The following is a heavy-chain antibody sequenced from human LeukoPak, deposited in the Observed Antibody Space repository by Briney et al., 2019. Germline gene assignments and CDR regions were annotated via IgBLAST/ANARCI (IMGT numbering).Heavy chain of an antibody. CDR3: ARVLSGSYPWYFDY. CDR2: INPNSGGT. J-gene: IGHJ4*02. Sequence: ASVKVSCKASGYTFTGYYMHWVRQAPGQGLEWMGWINPNSGGTNYAQKFRGRVTMTRDTSISTAYMELSRLRSDDTAVYYCARVLSGSYPWYFDYWGQGTLVTVSS. CDR1: GYTFTGYY. D-gene: IGHD1-26*01. V-gene: IGHV1-2*02.